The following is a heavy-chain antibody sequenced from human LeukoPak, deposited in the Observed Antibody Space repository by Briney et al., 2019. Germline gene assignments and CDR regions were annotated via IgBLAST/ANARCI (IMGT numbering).Heavy chain of an antibody. J-gene: IGHJ4*02. CDR3: AKDIKTSIAAGGFGY. V-gene: IGHV3-7*03. CDR2: IKQDGSEK. CDR1: GFTFSSYW. Sequence: PGGSLRLSCAASGFTFSSYWMSWVRQAPGKGLEWVANIKQDGSEKYYVDSVKGRFTISRDNAKNSLYLQMNSLRAEDTALYYCAKDIKTSIAAGGFGYWGQGTLVTVSS. D-gene: IGHD6-6*01.